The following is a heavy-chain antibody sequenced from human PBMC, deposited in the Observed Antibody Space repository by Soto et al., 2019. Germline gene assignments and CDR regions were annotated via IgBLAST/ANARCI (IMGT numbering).Heavy chain of an antibody. CDR1: GFTFSSYS. CDR2: ISSSSSTI. CDR3: ARGTYYCSGGSCYPGNWFDP. J-gene: IGHJ5*02. V-gene: IGHV3-48*01. D-gene: IGHD2-15*01. Sequence: GGSLRLSCAASGFTFSSYSMNWVRQAPGKGLEWVSYISSSSSTIYYADSVKGRFTISRDNAKNSLYLQMNSLRAEDMAVYYCARGTYYCSGGSCYPGNWFDPWGQGTLVTVSS.